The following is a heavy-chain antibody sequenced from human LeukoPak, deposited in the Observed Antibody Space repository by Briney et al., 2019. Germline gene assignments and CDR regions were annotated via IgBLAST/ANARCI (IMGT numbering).Heavy chain of an antibody. CDR1: GGSISSYY. Sequence: PSETLSLTCTVPGGSISSYYWSWIRQPPGKGLEWIGYIYYSGSTYYNPSRKSRLTISVDTSKNQFSLKMSSGTAADTAVYYCARSRSAMMYTFDIWGQGTMVTVSS. V-gene: IGHV4-59*01. CDR2: IYYSGST. CDR3: ARSRSAMMYTFDI. D-gene: IGHD3-22*01. J-gene: IGHJ3*02.